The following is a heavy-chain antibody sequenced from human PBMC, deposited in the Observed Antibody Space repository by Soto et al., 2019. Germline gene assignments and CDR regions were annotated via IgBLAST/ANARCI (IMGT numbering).Heavy chain of an antibody. CDR1: GGTFSNYP. V-gene: IGHV1-69*12. CDR3: ARGNHRWLQLWYFDL. Sequence: QVQLVQSGAEVKKPGSSVKVSCKASGGTFSNYPISWVRQAPGQGLEWMGGIIPIFGTVNYAQKFQGRVTITADESTSTAYMELSSLRFEDTDVYYCARGNHRWLQLWYFDLWGRGTLVTVSS. D-gene: IGHD5-12*01. CDR2: IIPIFGTV. J-gene: IGHJ2*01.